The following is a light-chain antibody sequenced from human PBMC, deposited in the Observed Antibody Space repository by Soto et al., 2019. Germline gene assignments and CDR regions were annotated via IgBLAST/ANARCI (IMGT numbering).Light chain of an antibody. CDR2: SNN. J-gene: IGLJ2*01. CDR3: SAWDDSLSGVV. V-gene: IGLV1-44*01. Sequence: QSVLTQPPSASGTPGQRVTISCSGSSSNIGSNTVNCYQQLPGTAPTILIYSNNHRPSSVPDRFSGSKSGTSASLAISGRQSADEADYYCSAWDDSLSGVVFGGGTKLTVL. CDR1: SSNIGSNT.